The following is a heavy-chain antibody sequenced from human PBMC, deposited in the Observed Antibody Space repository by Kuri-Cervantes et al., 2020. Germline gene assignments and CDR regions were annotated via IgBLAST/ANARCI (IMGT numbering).Heavy chain of an antibody. D-gene: IGHD2-8*02. Sequence: GESLKISCAASGFTVSSNYMSWVRQAPGKGLEWVSVIYSGGSTYYADSVKGRFTISRDNSKNTLYLQMNSLRPEDTAVYFCARANRQGPRGFSTGWCAFWGRGALVTVSS. J-gene: IGHJ4*02. CDR1: GFTVSSNY. CDR3: ARANRQGPRGFSTGWCAF. V-gene: IGHV3-53*05. CDR2: IYSGGST.